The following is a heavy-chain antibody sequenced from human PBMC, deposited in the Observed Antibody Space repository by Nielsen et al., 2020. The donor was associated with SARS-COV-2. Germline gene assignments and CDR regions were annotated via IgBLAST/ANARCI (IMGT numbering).Heavy chain of an antibody. J-gene: IGHJ2*01. CDR3: SKHGYNSYWYFDL. CDR2: IGNSGDNI. D-gene: IGHD5-24*01. Sequence: GESLKISCTASGVTFSNNAMTWVRQAPGKGLEWVSSIGNSGDNIYYADSVKGRFTISRDNSKNTLYLQMNSLRAEDTAIYYCSKHGYNSYWYFDLWDPGTLVTVSS. V-gene: IGHV3-23*01. CDR1: GVTFSNNA.